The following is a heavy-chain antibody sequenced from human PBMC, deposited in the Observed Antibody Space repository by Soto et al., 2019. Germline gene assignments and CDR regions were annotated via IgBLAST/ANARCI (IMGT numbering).Heavy chain of an antibody. J-gene: IGHJ6*02. D-gene: IGHD3-10*01. CDR3: ARDSMYYYGSGSYYTSDGMDV. V-gene: IGHV4-30-4*01. CDR2: IYYSGST. Sequence: SETLSLTCTVSGGSISSGDYYWSWIRQPPGKGLECIGYIYYSGSTYYNPSLKSRVTISVDTSKNQFSLKLSSVTAADTAVYYCARDSMYYYGSGSYYTSDGMDVWGQGTTVTVSS. CDR1: GGSISSGDYY.